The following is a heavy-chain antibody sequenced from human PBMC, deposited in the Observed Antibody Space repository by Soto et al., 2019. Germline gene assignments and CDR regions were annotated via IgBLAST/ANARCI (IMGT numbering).Heavy chain of an antibody. CDR2: IYSGGRT. J-gene: IGHJ1*01. V-gene: IGHV3-53*01. Sequence: EVQLVESGGGLIQPGGSLRLSCAASGFTVSSNYMSWVRQAPGKGLEWVSTIYSGGRTFYADSVKGRFTISRDNSKNTRYLEMNSLRAEDTAVYYCAGDGAMTTYFEYFQHWGQGTLVTVSS. CDR3: AGDGAMTTYFEYFQH. D-gene: IGHD4-17*01. CDR1: GFTVSSNY.